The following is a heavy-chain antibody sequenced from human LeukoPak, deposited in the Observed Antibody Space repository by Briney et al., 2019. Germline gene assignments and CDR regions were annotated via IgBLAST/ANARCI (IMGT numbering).Heavy chain of an antibody. CDR2: ISRSGDNT. Sequence: GGTLRLSCAASGFTFSSYGMSWVRQAPGKGLEWVSLISRSGDNTYYADSVKGRFTMSRDNSKNKVYLQMNSLRVDDTAVYYCARRDIVVIVSASDYWGQGTLVTVSS. V-gene: IGHV3-23*01. CDR1: GFTFSSYG. CDR3: ARRDIVVIVSASDY. D-gene: IGHD2-15*01. J-gene: IGHJ4*02.